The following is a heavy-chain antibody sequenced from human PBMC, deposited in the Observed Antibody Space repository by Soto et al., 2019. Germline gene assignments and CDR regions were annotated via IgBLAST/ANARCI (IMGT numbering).Heavy chain of an antibody. V-gene: IGHV1-69*13. CDR2: IIPIFGTA. CDR1: GGTFSSYA. J-gene: IGHJ6*02. CDR3: ASGRSELLRYFAELGYYYYYYGMDV. D-gene: IGHD3-9*01. Sequence: GASVKVSCKASGGTFSSYAISWVRQAPGQGLEWMGGIIPIFGTANYAQKFQGRVTITADESTSTAYMELSSLRSEDTAVYYCASGRSELLRYFAELGYYYYYYGMDVWGQGTTVTVSS.